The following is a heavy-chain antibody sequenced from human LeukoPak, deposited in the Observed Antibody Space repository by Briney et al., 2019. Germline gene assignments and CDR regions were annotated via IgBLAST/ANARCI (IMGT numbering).Heavy chain of an antibody. D-gene: IGHD6-6*01. CDR3: AKEAVKDSSSSGLDY. V-gene: IGHV3-7*01. J-gene: IGHJ4*02. Sequence: PGGSLRLSCAASGFTFSSYWMSWVRQAPGKGLEWVANIKQDGSEKYYVDSVKGRFTISRDNAKNSLYLQMNSLRAEDTAVYYCAKEAVKDSSSSGLDYWGQGTLVTVSS. CDR1: GFTFSSYW. CDR2: IKQDGSEK.